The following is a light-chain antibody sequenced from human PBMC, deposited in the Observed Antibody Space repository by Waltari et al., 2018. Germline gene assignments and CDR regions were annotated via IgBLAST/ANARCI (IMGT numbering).Light chain of an antibody. CDR2: AAS. J-gene: IGKJ1*01. CDR3: QQYYSYPWT. Sequence: AIRMTQSPSSFSASTGDRVTITCRASQGISSYLAWYQQNPGKAPKLLIYAASTLQIGVPSRFSGSGSGTDFTLTISCLQSEDFATYYCQQYYSYPWTFGQGTKVEIK. CDR1: QGISSY. V-gene: IGKV1-8*01.